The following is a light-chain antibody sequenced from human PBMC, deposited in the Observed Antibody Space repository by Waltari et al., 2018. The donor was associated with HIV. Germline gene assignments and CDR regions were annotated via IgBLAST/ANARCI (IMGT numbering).Light chain of an antibody. CDR2: EVN. J-gene: IGLJ2*01. CDR3: CSYAGRSTLEV. CDR1: SSDVGAYNL. Sequence: SALTQPASVSGPPGQSITTSCTGTSSDVGAYNLAAWYQQHPGKAPKFIIYEVNKRPSEVSIRFSGSKSGNTASLTISGLQAEDEADYYCCSYAGRSTLEVFGGGTKVTVL. V-gene: IGLV2-23*02.